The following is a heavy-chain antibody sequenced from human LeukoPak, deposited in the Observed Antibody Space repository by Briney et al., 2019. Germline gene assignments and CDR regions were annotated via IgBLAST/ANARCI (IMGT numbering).Heavy chain of an antibody. Sequence: GESLKISCKGSGYSFTSYWIGWVRQMPGKGLEWMGIIYPGDSDTRYSPSFQGQVTISPDKSISTAYLQWSSLKASDSAMYYCATNTMFRGIHAFDIWGQGTMVTVSS. CDR2: IYPGDSDT. J-gene: IGHJ3*02. D-gene: IGHD3-10*01. V-gene: IGHV5-51*01. CDR1: GYSFTSYW. CDR3: ATNTMFRGIHAFDI.